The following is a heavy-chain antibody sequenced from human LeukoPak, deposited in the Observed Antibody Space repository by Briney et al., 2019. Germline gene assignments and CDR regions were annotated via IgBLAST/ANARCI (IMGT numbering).Heavy chain of an antibody. J-gene: IGHJ4*02. Sequence: SESLSLTCAVYGGSFSGYCWSWIRQPPGKGLEWIGRIYTSGSTNYNPSLKTRVPMSVATSKNHFFWKLIALTGADPPVFSFARNLYYYDSSGYYQLDYWGQGTLVTVSS. CDR1: GGSFSGYC. CDR3: ARNLYYYDSSGYYQLDY. CDR2: IYTSGST. D-gene: IGHD3-22*01. V-gene: IGHV4-59*10.